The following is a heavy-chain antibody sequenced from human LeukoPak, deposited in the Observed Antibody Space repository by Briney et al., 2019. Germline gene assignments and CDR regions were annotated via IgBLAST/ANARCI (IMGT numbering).Heavy chain of an antibody. D-gene: IGHD4-17*01. J-gene: IGHJ4*02. CDR2: ISAYNGNT. Sequence: ASVKVSCKASGYTFTSYYMHWVRQAPGQGLEWMGWISAYNGNTNYAQKLQGRVTMTTDTSTSTAYMELRSLRSDDTAVYYCARVPANGVYDYWGQGTLVTVSS. CDR1: GYTFTSYY. V-gene: IGHV1-18*04. CDR3: ARVPANGVYDY.